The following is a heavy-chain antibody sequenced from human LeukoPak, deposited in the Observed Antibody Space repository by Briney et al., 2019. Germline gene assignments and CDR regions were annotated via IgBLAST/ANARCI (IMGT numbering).Heavy chain of an antibody. CDR3: STGSGHAFDI. Sequence: GGSLRLSCAAAGFTFSSYWMHWVRQVPGKGLVWVSRINSDGSSTSYAASVKGRFTISRDNAKNTLYVQMNSLRAEDTAVYYCSTGSGHAFDIWGRGTMVTVSS. D-gene: IGHD3-10*01. J-gene: IGHJ3*02. CDR1: GFTFSSYW. V-gene: IGHV3-74*01. CDR2: INSDGSST.